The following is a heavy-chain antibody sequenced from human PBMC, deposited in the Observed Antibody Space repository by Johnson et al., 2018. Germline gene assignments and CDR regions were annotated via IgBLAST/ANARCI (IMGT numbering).Heavy chain of an antibody. CDR2: ISFRNNII. CDR3: AKEGALFDAFDI. J-gene: IGHJ3*02. Sequence: VQLVESGGGLVQPGRSLRLSCAVSGFTFSDYSINWVRQAPGKGLEWLAYISFRNNIIYYADSVKGRFTLSRDNAKNSLYLQMISLRAEDTAVYYCAKEGALFDAFDIWGQGTMVTVSS. V-gene: IGHV3-48*01. CDR1: GFTFSDYS.